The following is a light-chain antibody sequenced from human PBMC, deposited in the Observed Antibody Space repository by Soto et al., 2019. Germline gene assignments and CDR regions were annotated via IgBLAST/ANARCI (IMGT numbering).Light chain of an antibody. Sequence: QSALTQPASVSGSPGQSITISCSGTSSDIGGYNYVSWYQHHPGKAPKLMIYDVSNRPSGVSNRFSGSKSGNTASPTISGLQAEDEADYYCSSYTSSSTRVFGGGTKLTVL. CDR2: DVS. CDR1: SSDIGGYNY. J-gene: IGLJ2*01. CDR3: SSYTSSSTRV. V-gene: IGLV2-14*03.